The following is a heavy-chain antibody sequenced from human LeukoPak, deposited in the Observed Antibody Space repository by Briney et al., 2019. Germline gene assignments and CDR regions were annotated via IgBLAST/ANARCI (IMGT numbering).Heavy chain of an antibody. CDR2: IRYDGSNK. J-gene: IGHJ4*02. CDR3: AKDMAASGSVRVFDF. D-gene: IGHD6-13*01. V-gene: IGHV3-30*02. CDR1: GFTSNTYG. Sequence: GGSLRLSCAASGFTSNTYGMHWVRQAPGKGLEWVTFIRYDGSNKYYADSVKGRFTISGDNSKNTLYLQMNSLRVEDTAVYYCAKDMAASGSVRVFDFWGQGTLVTVSS.